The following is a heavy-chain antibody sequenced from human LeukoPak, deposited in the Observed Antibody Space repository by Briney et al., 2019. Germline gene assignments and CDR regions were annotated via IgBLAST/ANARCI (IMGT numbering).Heavy chain of an antibody. CDR3: ARDPYGGNGYFDY. CDR2: IWYDGSDK. V-gene: IGHV3-33*01. D-gene: IGHD4-23*01. CDR1: GFTFSSYG. J-gene: IGHJ4*02. Sequence: GGSLRLSCAASGFTFSSYGIHWVRQAPGKGLEWVAVIWYDGSDKHYTDSVKGRFTISRDNSKNTLYLQMNSLRAEDTAVYYCARDPYGGNGYFDYWGQGTLVTVSS.